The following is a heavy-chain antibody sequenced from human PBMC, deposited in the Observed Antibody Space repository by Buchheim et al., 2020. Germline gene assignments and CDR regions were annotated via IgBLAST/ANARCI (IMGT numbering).Heavy chain of an antibody. CDR2: IDSSGSIM. CDR3: ARDSTVGVPCTLFFDY. Sequence: EVQLVESGGDLVQPGGSLRLSCVGSGFTFYTYEMNWVRQAPGKGPEWLSYIDSSGSIMNYADSVEGRFTISRDNAKSSLYLEMNNLRAEDTAVYYCARDSTVGVPCTLFFDYWGQGIL. CDR1: GFTFYTYE. V-gene: IGHV3-48*03. D-gene: IGHD2-8*01. J-gene: IGHJ4*02.